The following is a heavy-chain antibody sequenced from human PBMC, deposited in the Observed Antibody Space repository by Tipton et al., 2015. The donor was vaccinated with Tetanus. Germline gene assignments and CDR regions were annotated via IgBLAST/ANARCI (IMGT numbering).Heavy chain of an antibody. CDR1: GGSFSSSNAY. CDR2: IYYGGST. V-gene: IGHV4-39*07. Sequence: LRLSCTVSGGSFSSSNAYWACIRQPPGKGLEWVGSIYYGGSTYFNPSLRSRGTISIDTSRNQFSLKLSSVTAADTAVYYCARTQGSALIDYWGQGTLVTVSS. D-gene: IGHD2-8*01. J-gene: IGHJ4*02. CDR3: ARTQGSALIDY.